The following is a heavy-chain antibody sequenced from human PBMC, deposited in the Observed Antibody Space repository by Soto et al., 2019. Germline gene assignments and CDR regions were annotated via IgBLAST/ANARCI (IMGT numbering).Heavy chain of an antibody. Sequence: QVQLVQSGAEVKKPGASVRISCKTSGFSFTNYHMHWVRQAPGQGLQWMGKINPSGDTTDYAWEFQARLSVTRDTSTSTAYMELSGLRSEDTAVYYCAGTYRGGSAHDSWGPGTLVTVSS. D-gene: IGHD1-26*01. CDR1: GFSFTNYH. CDR2: INPSGDTT. CDR3: AGTYRGGSAHDS. V-gene: IGHV1-46*01. J-gene: IGHJ4*02.